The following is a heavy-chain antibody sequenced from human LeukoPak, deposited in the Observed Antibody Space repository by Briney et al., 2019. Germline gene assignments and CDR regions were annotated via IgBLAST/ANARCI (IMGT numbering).Heavy chain of an antibody. CDR1: GFTFSDYE. CDR2: ISTSGSTT. D-gene: IGHD3-10*02. CDR3: ARGALHVFDY. V-gene: IGHV3-48*03. J-gene: IGHJ4*02. Sequence: GGSLRLSCAASGFTFSDYEINWVRQAPGKGLEWISCISTSGSTTNYADSVKGRFTISRDNAKNSLFLQMNTLTAEDTAVYYCARGALHVFDYWGQGTPVTVSS.